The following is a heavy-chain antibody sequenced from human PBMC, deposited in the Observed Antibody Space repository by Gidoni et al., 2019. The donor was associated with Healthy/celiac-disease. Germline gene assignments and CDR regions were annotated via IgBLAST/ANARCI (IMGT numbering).Heavy chain of an antibody. CDR3: ARYSGSYLDAFDI. V-gene: IGHV4-39*01. CDR2: IYYSGIT. CDR1: GGSISSSSYY. Sequence: QLQLQDSGPGLVKPSETLSLTCTVSGGSISSSSYYWGWIRQPPGKGLELIGSIYYSGITYYNPALKSRVTISVDTSKNQFSLKLSSVTAADTAGYYCARYSGSYLDAFDIWGQGTMVTVSS. D-gene: IGHD1-26*01. J-gene: IGHJ3*02.